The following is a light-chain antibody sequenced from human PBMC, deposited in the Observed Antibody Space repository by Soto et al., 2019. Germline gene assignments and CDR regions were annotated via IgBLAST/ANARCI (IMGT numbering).Light chain of an antibody. CDR2: GAS. V-gene: IGKV3-15*01. CDR1: QSVSIN. CDR3: QQYYNWPPYT. J-gene: IGKJ2*01. Sequence: EVVLTQSPATLSLSPGDRATLSCRARQSVSINLAWYQQKPGQSPRLLIYGASTRDTGVPPRFSGSRSGTEFTLTNRAVQSEDVAVYDCQQYYNWPPYTFGQGTKLDFK.